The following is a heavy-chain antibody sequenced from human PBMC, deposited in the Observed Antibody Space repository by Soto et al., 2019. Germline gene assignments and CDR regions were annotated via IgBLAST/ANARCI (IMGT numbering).Heavy chain of an antibody. CDR3: ARDPHITMVRGVIPPTYYGMDV. CDR1: GFTFSSYA. V-gene: IGHV3-30-3*01. CDR2: ISYDGSNK. D-gene: IGHD3-10*01. J-gene: IGHJ6*02. Sequence: PGESLKISCAASGFTFSSYAMHWVRQAPGKGLEWVAVISYDGSNKYYADSVKGRFTISRDNSKNTLYLQMNSLRAEDTAVYYCARDPHITMVRGVIPPTYYGMDVWGQGTTVTVSS.